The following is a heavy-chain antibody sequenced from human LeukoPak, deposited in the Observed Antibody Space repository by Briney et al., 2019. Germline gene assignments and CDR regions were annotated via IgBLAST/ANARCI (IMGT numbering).Heavy chain of an antibody. CDR1: GFTFSSYW. CDR2: IRQDGSEK. J-gene: IGHJ4*02. CDR3: ARYRESNRSSSYFEY. Sequence: GGSLRLSCAASGFTFSSYWMSWVRQAPGKGLEWVANIRQDGSEKYYVDSVRGRFTMSRDNAKNSLFLQMNSLRAEDTAVYYCARYRESNRSSSYFEYWGQGTLVTVSS. D-gene: IGHD6-6*01. V-gene: IGHV3-7*01.